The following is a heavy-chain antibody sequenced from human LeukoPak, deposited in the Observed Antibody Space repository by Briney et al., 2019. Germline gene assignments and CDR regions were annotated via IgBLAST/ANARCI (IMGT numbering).Heavy chain of an antibody. D-gene: IGHD4-11*01. CDR3: ARGRSATTGFFDY. CDR1: GSTFSSYS. Sequence: GGSLRLSCAGSGSTFSSYSMKWVRQAPGKGLEWVSSISSSSSYIYYADSVKGRFTISRDNAKNSLYLQMNRLRAEDTAVYYCARGRSATTGFFDYWGQRTLVTVSS. CDR2: ISSSSSYI. J-gene: IGHJ4*02. V-gene: IGHV3-21*01.